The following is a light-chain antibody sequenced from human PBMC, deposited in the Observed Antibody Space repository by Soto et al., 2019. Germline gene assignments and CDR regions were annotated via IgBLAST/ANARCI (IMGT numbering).Light chain of an antibody. V-gene: IGKV3-15*01. J-gene: IGKJ3*01. CDR3: HQSNNWPLLT. CDR1: QSVSSN. CDR2: GAS. Sequence: EIVMTQSPATLSVSPGERATLSCRASQSVSSNLAWYQQKPGQAPRLLIYGASTRATGIPARFSGSGSGTEFTLTISSLQSEDFAVYYCHQSNNWPLLTFGPGTKVDIK.